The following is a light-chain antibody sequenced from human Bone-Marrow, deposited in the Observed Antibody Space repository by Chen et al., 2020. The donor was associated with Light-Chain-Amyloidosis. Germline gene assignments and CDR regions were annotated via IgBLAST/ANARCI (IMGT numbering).Light chain of an antibody. CDR3: QQYNKWPLLT. CDR1: QSVGSN. CDR2: GAS. J-gene: IGKJ4*01. V-gene: IGKV3-15*01. Sequence: ETVMTQSPATLSVSPGERVTLSCSASQSVGSNRAWYQQKPGQAPRLLFYGASTRATGIPARFSGSGSGTEFTLTISSMQSEDFAVYHCQQYNKWPLLTFGGGTRVEI.